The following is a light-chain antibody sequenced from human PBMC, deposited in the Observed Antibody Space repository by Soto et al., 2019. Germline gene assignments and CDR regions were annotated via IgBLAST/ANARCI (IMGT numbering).Light chain of an antibody. Sequence: DIQMTQSPSSLSVSLGDRVTITCRASQGVSSDLAWFQQKPGKAPKSLIYAASSLHSGVPSRFSGSGFGTDFTLTISSLQPEDFATYYCQQYNNVPYTFGQGTKV. J-gene: IGKJ2*01. V-gene: IGKV1-16*01. CDR1: QGVSSD. CDR3: QQYNNVPYT. CDR2: AAS.